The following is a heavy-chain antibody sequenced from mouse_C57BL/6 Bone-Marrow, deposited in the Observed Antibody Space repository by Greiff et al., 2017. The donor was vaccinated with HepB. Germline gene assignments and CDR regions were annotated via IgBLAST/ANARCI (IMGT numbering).Heavy chain of an antibody. D-gene: IGHD1-2*01. CDR1: GFTFSSYA. J-gene: IGHJ4*01. CDR2: ISDGGSYT. Sequence: EVHLVESGGGLVKPGGSLKLSCAASGFTFSSYAMSWVRQTPEKRLEWVATISDGGSYTYYPDNVKGRFTISRDNAKNNLYLQMSHLTSDDTAMYYCARDRGYGPFYAMDYWGQGTSVTVSS. V-gene: IGHV5-4*01. CDR3: ARDRGYGPFYAMDY.